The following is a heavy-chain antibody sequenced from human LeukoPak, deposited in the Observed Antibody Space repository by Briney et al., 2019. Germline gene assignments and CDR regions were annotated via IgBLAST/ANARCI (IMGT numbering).Heavy chain of an antibody. Sequence: GASVKVSCNASGHSFTVHYLHWVRQTPGQGVEWMGWISPDSGGTSYAQKFQGKGTITRETATSTAYMDRRGLTFDDTAVYYCAITTGRGTTTAYWFDPWGQGTLVTVSS. CDR3: AITTGRGTTTAYWFDP. J-gene: IGHJ5*02. CDR1: GHSFTVHY. V-gene: IGHV1-2*02. D-gene: IGHD1-7*01. CDR2: ISPDSGGT.